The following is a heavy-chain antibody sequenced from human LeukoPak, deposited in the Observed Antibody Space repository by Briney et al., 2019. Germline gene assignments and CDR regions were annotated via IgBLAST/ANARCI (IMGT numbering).Heavy chain of an antibody. J-gene: IGHJ4*02. CDR1: GFTVSYNY. Sequence: PGGSLRLSCAASGFTVSYNYMTWVRQAPGKGLEWVSVIYSGGSTYYVDSVKGRFTISRDNSKNTLYLQMNSLRAEDTAVYYCARLPGHIVGATTHPPDYWGQGTLVTVSS. V-gene: IGHV3-53*01. D-gene: IGHD1-26*01. CDR2: IYSGGST. CDR3: ARLPGHIVGATTHPPDY.